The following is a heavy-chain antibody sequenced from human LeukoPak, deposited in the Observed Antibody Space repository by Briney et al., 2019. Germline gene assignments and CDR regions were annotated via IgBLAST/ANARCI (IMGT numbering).Heavy chain of an antibody. J-gene: IGHJ4*02. CDR3: ARQEVGGPTGY. CDR2: IYYSGST. V-gene: IGHV4-39*01. Sequence: PSETPSLTCTVSGGSISSSSYYWGWIRQPPGKGLEWIGSIYYSGSTYYNPSLKSRVTISVDTSKNQFSLKLSSVTAADTAVYYCARQEVGGPTGYWGQGTLVTVSS. D-gene: IGHD2-15*01. CDR1: GGSISSSSYY.